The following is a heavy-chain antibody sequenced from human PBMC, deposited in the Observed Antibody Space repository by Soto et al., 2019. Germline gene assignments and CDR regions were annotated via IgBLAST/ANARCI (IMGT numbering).Heavy chain of an antibody. CDR2: IYPGDSDT. D-gene: IGHD1-7*01. J-gene: IGHJ2*01. Sequence: GESLKISCKGSGYSFTSYWIGWVRQMPGKGLEWMGIIYPGDSDTRYSPSFQGQVTISADKSISTAYLQWSSLKASDTAMYYCAFFFLKVRGPTESTLFPYPTTFDL. CDR3: AFFFLKVRGPTESTLFPYPTTFDL. CDR1: GYSFTSYW. V-gene: IGHV5-51*01.